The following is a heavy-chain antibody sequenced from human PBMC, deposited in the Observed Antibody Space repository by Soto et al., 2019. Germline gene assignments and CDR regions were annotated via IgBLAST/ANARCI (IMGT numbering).Heavy chain of an antibody. Sequence: ASVKVSCKASGYTFISYAIHWVRQAPGQRLEWIGWINAGNGNTKYSQKFQGRVTITRDTSASTAYMELTSLRSEDTAVYYCARDLQGLYSLDYWGQGTLVTVSS. J-gene: IGHJ4*02. D-gene: IGHD2-15*01. CDR2: INAGNGNT. CDR1: GYTFISYA. V-gene: IGHV1-3*01. CDR3: ARDLQGLYSLDY.